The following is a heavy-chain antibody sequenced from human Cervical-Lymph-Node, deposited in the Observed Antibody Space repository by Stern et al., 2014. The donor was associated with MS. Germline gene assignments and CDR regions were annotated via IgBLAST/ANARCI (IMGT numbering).Heavy chain of an antibody. CDR1: GFTFSSYG. CDR3: VKRGIAEVRLVRLGDY. V-gene: IGHV3-30*18. Sequence: DQLVQSGGGVVQPGRSLRLTCTASGFTFSSYGMHWVRQAPGKGLEWVSVISDEGSDTYNAEYVKGRFTISRDNTKNTLYLEMRRLRPEDTAVYYCVKRGIAEVRLVRLGDYWGPGTLFIVSS. J-gene: IGHJ4*02. CDR2: ISDEGSDT. D-gene: IGHD2-21*01.